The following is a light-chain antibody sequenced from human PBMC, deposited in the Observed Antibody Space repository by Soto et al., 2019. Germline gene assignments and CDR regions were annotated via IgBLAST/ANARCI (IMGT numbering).Light chain of an antibody. J-gene: IGKJ4*01. CDR3: QAYENWPLT. Sequence: QLTQSPFTLSWHVRDRVTNTFRASAGLNSRLAWYQQKPGKAPKLGIFDDSTLQSGVSSRFRGTRSGPEFTLTINSLQSEDCAIYYCQAYENWPLTFGGGGKV. CDR2: DDS. CDR1: AGLNSR. V-gene: IGKV1-5*01.